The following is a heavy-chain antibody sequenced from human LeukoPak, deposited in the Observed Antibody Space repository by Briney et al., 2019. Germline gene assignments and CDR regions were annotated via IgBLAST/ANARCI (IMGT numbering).Heavy chain of an antibody. J-gene: IGHJ4*02. D-gene: IGHD1-26*01. CDR2: ISGSGSST. CDR3: ASAPVVGNAEAF. V-gene: IGHV3-23*01. CDR1: GFTFSSYA. Sequence: GGSLRLSRAASGFTFSSYAMSWVRQAPGKGLEWVSVISGSGSSTYADAVKGRFTISRDNSKNTLYLQMTSLRVEDTAVYFCASAPVVGNAEAFWGQGTLVTVSS.